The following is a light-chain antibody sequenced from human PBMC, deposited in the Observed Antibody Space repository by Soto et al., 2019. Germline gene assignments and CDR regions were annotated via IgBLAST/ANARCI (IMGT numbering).Light chain of an antibody. V-gene: IGLV2-14*03. CDR2: DVN. CDR1: SSDVGDFTY. J-gene: IGLJ1*01. Sequence: QSVLTQPASVSGSPGQSITISCTATSSDVGDFTYVSWYQQHPGKAPKRMIYDVNSRPSGVSNRFSGSSSGNTASLTISGLQAEDEADYYCSSYTSSNTYVFGSGTRSPS. CDR3: SSYTSSNTYV.